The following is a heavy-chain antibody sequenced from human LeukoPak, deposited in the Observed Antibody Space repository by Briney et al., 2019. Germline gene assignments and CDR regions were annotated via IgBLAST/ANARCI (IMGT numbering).Heavy chain of an antibody. CDR2: INHSGST. CDR3: ARVLRSGRTYYGSGSYYKFDY. J-gene: IGHJ4*02. D-gene: IGHD3-10*01. CDR1: GGSFSGYY. V-gene: IGHV4-34*01. Sequence: SETLSLTCAVYGGSFSGYYWSWIRQPPGKGLEWIGEINHSGSTNYNPSLKSRVTISVDTSKNQFSLKLSSVTAADTAVYYCARVLRSGRTYYGSGSYYKFDYWGQGTLVTVSS.